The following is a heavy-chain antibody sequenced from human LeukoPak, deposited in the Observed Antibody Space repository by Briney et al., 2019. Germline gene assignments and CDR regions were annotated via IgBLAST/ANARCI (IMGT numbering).Heavy chain of an antibody. Sequence: VKPSQTLSLTCTVSGGSISSGNYYWSWIRQHPGKGLEWIGNICYSGSIYYNPSLKSRVTISIDTSKNQFSLKLTSVTAADTAVYYCARHVGATTGFDYWGQGTLVTVSS. D-gene: IGHD1-26*01. CDR1: GGSISSGNYY. CDR2: ICYSGSI. CDR3: ARHVGATTGFDY. J-gene: IGHJ4*02. V-gene: IGHV4-30-4*08.